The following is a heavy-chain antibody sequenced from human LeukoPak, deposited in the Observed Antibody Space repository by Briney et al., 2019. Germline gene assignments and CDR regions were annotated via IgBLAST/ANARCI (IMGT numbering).Heavy chain of an antibody. CDR2: IYYSGSA. D-gene: IGHD3-16*01. CDR3: ARGGYCYYYLDV. CDR1: GGSISSYY. Sequence: KPSETLSLTCTVSGGSISSYYWSWIRQPPGKGLEWIGSIYYSGSAYYNPSLQSRVTISVDTSKNQFSLKLSSVTAADTALYYCARGGYCYYYLDVWGKGATVTVSS. J-gene: IGHJ6*03. V-gene: IGHV4-59*05.